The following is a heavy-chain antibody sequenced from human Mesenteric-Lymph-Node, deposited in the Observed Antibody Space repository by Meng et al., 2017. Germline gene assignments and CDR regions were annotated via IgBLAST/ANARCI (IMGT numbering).Heavy chain of an antibody. CDR3: ARVHPGGSYYNNWFDP. V-gene: IGHV3-48*03. J-gene: IGHJ5*02. CDR1: GFTFSSYE. D-gene: IGHD1-26*01. Sequence: GESLKISCATSGFTFSSYEMNWVRQAPGKGLEWVSYISSSGSTIYYADSVKGRFTISRDNAKNSLYLQMNSLRAEDTAVYYCARVHPGGSYYNNWFDPWGQGTLVTVSS. CDR2: ISSSGSTI.